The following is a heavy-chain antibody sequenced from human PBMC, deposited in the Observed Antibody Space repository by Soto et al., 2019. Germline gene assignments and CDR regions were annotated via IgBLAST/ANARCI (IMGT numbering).Heavy chain of an antibody. CDR3: ASSRYYDSRGYRALDAIDM. V-gene: IGHV4-59*01. Sequence: PSETLSLTCTVSGGSMSPYYWSWIRQAPGVGQEWIAYVYYSGYTHYNPSLKSRVTISVDTSKKQFSLKLSSVTAADTAVYDCASSRYYDSRGYRALDAIDMWGQGTMVTVSS. J-gene: IGHJ3*02. CDR1: GGSMSPYY. CDR2: VYYSGYT. D-gene: IGHD3-22*01.